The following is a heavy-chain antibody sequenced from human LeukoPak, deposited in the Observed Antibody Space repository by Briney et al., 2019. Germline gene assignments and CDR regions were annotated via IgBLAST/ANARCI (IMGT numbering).Heavy chain of an antibody. J-gene: IGHJ4*02. V-gene: IGHV3-21*01. CDR2: IAGSSGYI. CDR3: ARDRYSSGWFGY. CDR1: GFTFSSYT. D-gene: IGHD6-19*01. Sequence: GGSLRLSCAASGFTFSSYTMNWVRQAPGKGLEWVSSIAGSSGYISYADSVKGRFTISRDNAKKSLYLQMTSLTAEDTAVYYCARDRYSSGWFGYWGQGTLVTVSS.